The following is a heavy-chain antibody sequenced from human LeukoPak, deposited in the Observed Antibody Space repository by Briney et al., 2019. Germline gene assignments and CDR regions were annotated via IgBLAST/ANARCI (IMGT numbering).Heavy chain of an antibody. CDR1: GFTFSSSA. Sequence: GGSLRLSCAASGFTFSSSAMSWVRQVPGKGLEWVSGISASGGSTSYADSVRGRFTISRDNSKNTLYVQMNSLRDEDTAVYYCAKGYSSGWYPFDYWGQGTLVTVSS. V-gene: IGHV3-23*01. CDR2: ISASGGST. J-gene: IGHJ4*02. D-gene: IGHD6-19*01. CDR3: AKGYSSGWYPFDY.